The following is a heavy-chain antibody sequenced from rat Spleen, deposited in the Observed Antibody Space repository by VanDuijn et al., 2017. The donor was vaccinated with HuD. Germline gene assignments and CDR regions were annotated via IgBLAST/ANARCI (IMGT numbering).Heavy chain of an antibody. CDR1: GFSLMDYS. V-gene: IGHV2S63*01. CDR3: TRSRYNYYVMDA. D-gene: IGHD1-5*01. Sequence: VQLKESGPGLVQPSQTLSLTCTVSGFSLMDYSVHWVRQPPGKGLEWLGVKWSGGSTACNSALKSRLSISRDTSKSQVFLKMNSLQIEDTGIYYCTRSRYNYYVMDAWGQGASVTVSS. J-gene: IGHJ4*01. CDR2: KWSGGST.